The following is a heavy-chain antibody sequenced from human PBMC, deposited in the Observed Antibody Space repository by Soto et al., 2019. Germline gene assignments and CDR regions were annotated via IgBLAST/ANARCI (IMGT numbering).Heavy chain of an antibody. CDR1: GFTVSSNY. Sequence: GGSLRLSCAASGFTVSSNYMSWVHQAPGKGLEWVSVIYSGGSTYYADSVKGRFTISRHNSKNTLYLQMNSLRAEDTAVYYCASWGGSYYFDYWGQGTLVTVSS. V-gene: IGHV3-53*04. CDR3: ASWGGSYYFDY. D-gene: IGHD1-26*01. J-gene: IGHJ4*02. CDR2: IYSGGST.